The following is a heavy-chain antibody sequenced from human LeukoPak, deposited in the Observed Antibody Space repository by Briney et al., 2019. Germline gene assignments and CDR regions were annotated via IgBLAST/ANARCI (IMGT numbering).Heavy chain of an antibody. D-gene: IGHD3-9*01. V-gene: IGHV4-34*01. Sequence: SETLSLTCAVYGGSFSGYYWSWIRQPPGKGLEWIGEINHSGSTNYNPSLKSRVTISVDTSKNQFSLKLSSVTAADTAVYYCAREMRYYDILTGYRTHFDYWGQGTLVTVSS. J-gene: IGHJ4*02. CDR2: INHSGST. CDR3: AREMRYYDILTGYRTHFDY. CDR1: GGSFSGYY.